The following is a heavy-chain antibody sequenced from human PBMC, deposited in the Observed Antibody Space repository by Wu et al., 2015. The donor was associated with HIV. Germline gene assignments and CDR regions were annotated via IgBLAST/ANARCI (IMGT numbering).Heavy chain of an antibody. D-gene: IGHD2-15*01. CDR3: VRGGAEEAAVGYYYYMDV. V-gene: IGHV1-18*01. CDR1: GYTFTSYG. J-gene: IGHJ6*03. Sequence: QVQLVQSGAEVKKPGASVKVSCKASGYTFTSYGISWVRQAPGQGLEWMGWISPYNGNTNYAQKLQGRVTMTTDTSTNTAYMGLKSLTSDDTAMYYCVRGGAEEAAVGYYYYMDVWGKGTTVTVSS. CDR2: ISPYNGNT.